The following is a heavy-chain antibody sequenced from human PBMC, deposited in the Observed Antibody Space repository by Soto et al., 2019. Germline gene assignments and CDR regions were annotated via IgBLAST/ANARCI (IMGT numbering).Heavy chain of an antibody. V-gene: IGHV2-26*04. D-gene: IGHD6-13*01. CDR2: IFSNDEK. Sequence: SGPTLVNPTETLTLTCTVSGFSLSNAGLCVSCIRQPPRKALEWLAHIFSNDEKSHRTSLKNRLNIPKDTSKSQVVLIMTNMDPVDTATYYCASTYSTSWYWFDPWGQGTLVTVSS. J-gene: IGHJ5*02. CDR3: ASTYSTSWYWFDP. CDR1: GFSLSNAGLC.